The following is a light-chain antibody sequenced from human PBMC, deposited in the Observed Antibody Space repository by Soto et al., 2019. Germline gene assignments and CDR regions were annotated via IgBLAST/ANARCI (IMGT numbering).Light chain of an antibody. CDR2: GAS. Sequence: EIVLTQSPGTLSLSPGERATLSCRASQSVSNNYLAWYQQKPGQAPRLLIYGASNRATGIPARFSGSGSWTDFTLTISRLEPEDFAVYYCQQYNNWPPITFGQGTRLEIK. J-gene: IGKJ5*01. CDR3: QQYNNWPPIT. CDR1: QSVSNNY. V-gene: IGKV3-20*01.